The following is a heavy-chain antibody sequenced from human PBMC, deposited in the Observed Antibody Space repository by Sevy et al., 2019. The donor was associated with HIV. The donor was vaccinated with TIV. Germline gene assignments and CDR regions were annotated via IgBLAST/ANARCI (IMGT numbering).Heavy chain of an antibody. CDR2: ISGSNIA. CDR3: ARGYGSGNYYN. J-gene: IGHJ1*01. V-gene: IGHV3-48*01. CDR1: GFALSGYG. Sequence: GESLKISCAASGFALSGYGMTWVRQAPGKGLECVSDISGSNIASYADYVKGRFTISRDNAKQSVFLQMNSLRVEDTAVYYCARGYGSGNYYNWGQGTLVTVSS. D-gene: IGHD3-10*01.